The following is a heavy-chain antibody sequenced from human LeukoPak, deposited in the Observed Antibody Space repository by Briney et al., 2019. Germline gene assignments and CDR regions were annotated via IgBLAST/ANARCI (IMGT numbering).Heavy chain of an antibody. J-gene: IGHJ4*02. V-gene: IGHV4-59*01. CDR1: GGSISSYY. CDR3: ARSTLVVIFDY. D-gene: IGHD3-22*01. CDR2: IYYSGST. Sequence: ASETLSLTCTVSGGSISSYYWSWIRQPPGKGLEWIGYIYYSGSTNYNPSLKSRVTISVDTSKNQFSLKLSSVTAADTAVYYCARSTLVVIFDYWGQGTLVTVSS.